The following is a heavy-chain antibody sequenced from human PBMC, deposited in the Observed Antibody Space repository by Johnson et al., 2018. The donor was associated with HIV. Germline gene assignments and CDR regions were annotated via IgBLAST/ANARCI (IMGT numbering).Heavy chain of an antibody. CDR3: ARGGREYSSALGLGYAVDV. J-gene: IGHJ3*01. D-gene: IGHD6-25*01. CDR1: GFTFSDYY. CDR2: LSYDGSNI. Sequence: QVQLVESGGGLVKPGGSLRLSCAASGFTFSDYYMSWIRQAPGKGLEWVAVLSYDGSNIYYADSVKGRFTISRYNSENTLYLQMNSLRAEDTAVYYCARGGREYSSALGLGYAVDVWGQGTVVTVSS. V-gene: IGHV3-30-3*01.